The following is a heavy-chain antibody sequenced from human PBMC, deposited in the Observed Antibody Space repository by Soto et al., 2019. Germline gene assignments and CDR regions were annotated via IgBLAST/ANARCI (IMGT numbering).Heavy chain of an antibody. D-gene: IGHD6-13*01. V-gene: IGHV3-30-3*01. CDR3: ARVHTRSSSWYNYYYYGMDV. CDR2: ISYDGSNK. CDR1: GFTFSSYA. Sequence: GGSLRLSCAASGFTFSSYAMHWVRQAPGKGLEWVAVISYDGSNKYYADSVKGRFTISRDNSKNTLYLQMNSLRAEDTAVYYCARVHTRSSSWYNYYYYGMDVWGQGTTVTVSS. J-gene: IGHJ6*02.